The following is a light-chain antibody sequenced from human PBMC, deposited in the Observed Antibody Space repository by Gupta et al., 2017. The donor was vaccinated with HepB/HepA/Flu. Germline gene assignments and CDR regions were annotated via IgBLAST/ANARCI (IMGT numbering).Light chain of an antibody. CDR2: LGS. CDR3: MQALKSP. CDR1: QSLLHSNGYNY. J-gene: IGKJ4*01. Sequence: SVLTQSPLSLPVTPGEPAPISCRSSQSLLHSNGYNYLDWYLQKPGQSPQLLVYLGSNRASGVTYRFSGSGSGIDFTLNSSRVEAEDVGVYYRMQALKSPVGGGTKVEIK. V-gene: IGKV2-28*01.